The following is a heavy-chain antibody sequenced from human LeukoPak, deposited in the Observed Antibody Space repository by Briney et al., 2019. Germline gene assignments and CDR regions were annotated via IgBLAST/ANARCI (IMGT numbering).Heavy chain of an antibody. J-gene: IGHJ4*02. Sequence: PGGSLRLSCAASGFTFSNPAMNWVRQVPGKGLEWVSSIDYDSSHIYYAASVRGRFTISRDNARNSVYLQMNSLRVEDTAVYYCARDPLRYLRVGHYDYWGQGTLVGVSS. CDR2: IDYDSSHI. CDR3: ARDPLRYLRVGHYDY. D-gene: IGHD3-9*01. V-gene: IGHV3-21*01. CDR1: GFTFSNPA.